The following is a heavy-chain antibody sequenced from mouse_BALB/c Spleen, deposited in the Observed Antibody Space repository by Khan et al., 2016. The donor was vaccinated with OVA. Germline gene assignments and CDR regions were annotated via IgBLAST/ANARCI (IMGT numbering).Heavy chain of an antibody. CDR2: INTDSSYT. Sequence: EVQLVESGGDLVKPGGSLKLSCAASGFTFSNYGMSWVRQIPDKRLEWVATINTDSSYTYYLDSLKGRFTISRNNANNTLYMEMSSLKSDDTAMYYCASHFTGSFAYWGQGTLVTVFA. D-gene: IGHD4-1*01. V-gene: IGHV5-6*01. J-gene: IGHJ3*01. CDR1: GFTFSNYG. CDR3: ASHFTGSFAY.